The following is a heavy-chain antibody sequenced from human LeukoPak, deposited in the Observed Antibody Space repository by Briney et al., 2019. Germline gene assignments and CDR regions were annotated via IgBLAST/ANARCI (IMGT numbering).Heavy chain of an antibody. CDR2: IYYSGST. V-gene: IGHV4-30-4*01. CDR3: ARDLLSQDFWSGYSSVGGFDY. D-gene: IGHD3-3*01. Sequence: SQTLSLTCTVSGGSISSGDYYWSWVRQPPGKGLEWIGYIYYSGSTYYNPSLKSRVTISLDTSKKQFYLKLTSVTAADTAVYYCARDLLSQDFWSGYSSVGGFDYWGQGTLVAVSS. J-gene: IGHJ4*02. CDR1: GGSISSGDYY.